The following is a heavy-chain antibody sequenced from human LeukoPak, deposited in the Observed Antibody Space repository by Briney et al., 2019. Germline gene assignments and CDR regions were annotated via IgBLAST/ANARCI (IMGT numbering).Heavy chain of an antibody. Sequence: SETLSLTCTVSGGSISSSRHFWGWIRQPPGKGLEWIGNILYSGSTNYNPSLKSRVTISVDTSKNQFSLKLSSVTAADTADYYCVRRVAGSGYRDSWGQGTLVTVSS. CDR3: VRRVAGSGYRDS. CDR2: ILYSGST. D-gene: IGHD3-22*01. J-gene: IGHJ4*02. V-gene: IGHV4-39*01. CDR1: GGSISSSRHF.